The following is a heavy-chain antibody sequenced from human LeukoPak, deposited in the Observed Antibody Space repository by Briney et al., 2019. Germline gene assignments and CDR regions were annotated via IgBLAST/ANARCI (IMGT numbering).Heavy chain of an antibody. CDR3: ARGLADRAAAGTFDY. V-gene: IGHV4-34*01. CDR1: GGSFSGYY. CDR2: INHGGST. J-gene: IGHJ4*02. Sequence: SETLSLTCAVYGGSFSGYYWSWIRQPPGKGLEWIGEINHGGSTNYNPSLKSRVTISVDTSKNQFSLKLSSVTAADTAVYYCARGLADRAAAGTFDYWGQGTLVTVSS. D-gene: IGHD6-13*01.